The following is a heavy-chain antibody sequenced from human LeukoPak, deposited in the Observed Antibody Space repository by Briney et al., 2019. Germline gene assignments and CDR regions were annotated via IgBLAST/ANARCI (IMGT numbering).Heavy chain of an antibody. J-gene: IGHJ5*02. CDR2: VYNSGST. V-gene: IGHV4-38-2*02. CDR1: GYSINNGYY. Sequence: SETLSLTCTVSGYSINNGYYWGWIRQPPGKGLEWIGSVYNSGSTYYNPSLKSRVIVSLAMSKNQFSLRLTSVTAADTAVYYCARDTGQYAPGTPGFTRFDPWGQGALVTVSS. CDR3: ARDTGQYAPGTPGFTRFDP. D-gene: IGHD3-10*01.